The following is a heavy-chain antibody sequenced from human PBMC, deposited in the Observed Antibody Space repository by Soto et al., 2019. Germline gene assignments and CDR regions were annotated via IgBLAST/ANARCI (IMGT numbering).Heavy chain of an antibody. D-gene: IGHD3-10*01. CDR3: ARLGSTFMRRIIRGDHDGLDV. Sequence: EVRLVESGGGLVKSGGSLRLSCAASGFTFSSYTMNWVRQAPGRGLEWVSNINSIGSYLWYVDSVQGRFTISRDKSKNPRDMPTNSPTAADTAVYYCARLGSTFMRRIIRGDHDGLDVWGQGTTVTVSS. CDR2: INSIGSYL. J-gene: IGHJ6*02. CDR1: GFTFSSYT. V-gene: IGHV3-21*06.